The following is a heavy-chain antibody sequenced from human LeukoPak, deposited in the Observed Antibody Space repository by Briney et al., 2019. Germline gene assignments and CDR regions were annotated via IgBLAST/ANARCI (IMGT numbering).Heavy chain of an antibody. CDR3: ARVRSDSSGWRADY. CDR1: GYTFAGYY. Sequence: ASVKVSCKASGYTFAGYYTHWVRQAPGQGLEWMGWINPNSGGTNYAQKFQGRVTMTRDTSISTAYMELSRLRSDDTAVYYCARVRSDSSGWRADYWGQGTLVTVSS. CDR2: INPNSGGT. D-gene: IGHD6-19*01. J-gene: IGHJ4*02. V-gene: IGHV1-2*02.